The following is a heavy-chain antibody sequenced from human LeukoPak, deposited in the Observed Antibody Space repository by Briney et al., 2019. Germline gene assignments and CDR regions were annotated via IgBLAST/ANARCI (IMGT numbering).Heavy chain of an antibody. V-gene: IGHV4-34*01. Sequence: SETLSLTCAVYGGSFSGYYWSWIRQPPGKGLEWIGEINHSGSTNYNPSLKSRVTISVDTSKNQFSLKLSSVTAADTAAYYCARVDSSFSTSSLKYYGMDVWGQGTTVTVSS. D-gene: IGHD2-2*01. CDR3: ARVDSSFSTSSLKYYGMDV. CDR1: GGSFSGYY. CDR2: INHSGST. J-gene: IGHJ6*02.